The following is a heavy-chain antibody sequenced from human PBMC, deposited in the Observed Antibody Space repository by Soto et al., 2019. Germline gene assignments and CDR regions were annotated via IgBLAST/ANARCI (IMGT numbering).Heavy chain of an antibody. CDR2: INHSGST. J-gene: IGHJ4*02. Sequence: SETLSLTCAVYGGSFSGYYWSWIRQPPGKGLEWIGEINHSGSTYYNPSLKSRVTISVDTSKNQFSLKLSSVTAADTAVYYCARRNKWWFDYWGQGTLVTVSS. D-gene: IGHD2-15*01. V-gene: IGHV4-34*01. CDR3: ARRNKWWFDY. CDR1: GGSFSGYY.